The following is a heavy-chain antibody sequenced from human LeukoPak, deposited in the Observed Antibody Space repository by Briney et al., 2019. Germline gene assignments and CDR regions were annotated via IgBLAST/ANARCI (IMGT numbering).Heavy chain of an antibody. CDR2: VSWNSGSI. V-gene: IGHV3-9*01. Sequence: PGGSLRLSCAASGFTFSTYTMAWVRQAPGGGLEWVSGVSWNSGSIGYADSVKGRFTISRDNAKNSLYLQMNSLRAEDTALYYCAKADCSSTSCYSGDPWGQGTLVTVSS. D-gene: IGHD2-2*01. CDR1: GFTFSTYT. J-gene: IGHJ5*02. CDR3: AKADCSSTSCYSGDP.